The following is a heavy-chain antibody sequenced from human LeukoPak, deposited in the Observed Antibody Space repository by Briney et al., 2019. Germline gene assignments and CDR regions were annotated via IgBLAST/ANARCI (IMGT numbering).Heavy chain of an antibody. CDR3: AKDLREPWYCSGGSCWTLDY. D-gene: IGHD2-15*01. CDR1: GFTFSSYS. Sequence: PGGSLRPSCAASGFTFSSYSMSWVRQAPGKGLEWVSAISGSGGSTYYADSVKGRFTISRDNSKNTLYLQMNSLRAEDTAVYYCAKDLREPWYCSGGSCWTLDYWGQGTLVTVSS. V-gene: IGHV3-23*01. CDR2: ISGSGGST. J-gene: IGHJ4*02.